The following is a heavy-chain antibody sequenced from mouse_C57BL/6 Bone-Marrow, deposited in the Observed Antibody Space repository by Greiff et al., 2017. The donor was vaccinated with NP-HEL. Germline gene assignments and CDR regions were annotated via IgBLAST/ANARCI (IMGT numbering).Heavy chain of an antibody. CDR2: ISSGGSYT. J-gene: IGHJ2*01. V-gene: IGHV5-6*02. D-gene: IGHD2-10*02. CDR3: ARRYGNYLYYFDY. Sequence: EVKLMESGGDLVKPGGSLKLSCAASGFTFSSYGMSWVRQTPDKRLEWVATISSGGSYTYYPDSVKGRFTISRDNAKNTLYLQMSSLKSEDTAMYYCARRYGNYLYYFDYWGQGTTLTVSS. CDR1: GFTFSSYG.